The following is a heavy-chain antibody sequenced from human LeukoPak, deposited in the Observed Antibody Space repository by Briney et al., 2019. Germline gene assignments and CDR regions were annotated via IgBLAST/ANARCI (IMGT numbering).Heavy chain of an antibody. CDR2: INGDGTII. CDR1: GFTFSSFY. D-gene: IGHD6-19*01. CDR3: AKVGYSSGWYPNLDFFDY. V-gene: IGHV3-74*01. J-gene: IGHJ4*02. Sequence: PGGSLRLSCAASGFTFSSFYMHWVRQAPGKGLVWVSRINGDGTIINYADSVKGRFTISRDNSKNTLYLQMNSLRAEDTAVYYCAKVGYSSGWYPNLDFFDYWGQGTLVTVSS.